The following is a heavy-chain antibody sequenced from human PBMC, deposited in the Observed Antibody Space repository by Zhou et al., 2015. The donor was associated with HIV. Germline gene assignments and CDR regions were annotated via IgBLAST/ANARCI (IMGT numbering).Heavy chain of an antibody. CDR1: GFTFSVFV. CDR2: LGDDGSTK. V-gene: IGHV3-74*03. D-gene: IGHD6-19*01. CDR3: AKERGFSSGWYIGGGMDV. J-gene: IGHJ6*02. Sequence: QLVESGGGLVKPGGSLRLTCETSGFTFSVFVFHWVRQVPGKAPLWVARLGDDGSTKTYADSVKGRFTISRDNGKTLLFLQMNSLRVDDTAVYYCAKERGFSSGWYIGGGMDVWGQGP.